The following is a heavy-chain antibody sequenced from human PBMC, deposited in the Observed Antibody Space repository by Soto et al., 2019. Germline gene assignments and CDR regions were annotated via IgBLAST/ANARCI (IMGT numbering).Heavy chain of an antibody. CDR2: IYYTGST. Sequence: QVQLQESGPGLVKPSETLSLTCTVSGGSVSSDTYYWSWIRQPPGKGLEWIGYIYYTGSTNYNSSLKSRVTMSVDLSKNHFSLKLSSVTAADTAVYYCARIVTTMSDAFDLWGQGTMVTVSS. V-gene: IGHV4-61*01. D-gene: IGHD2-21*02. CDR1: GGSVSSDTYY. J-gene: IGHJ3*01. CDR3: ARIVTTMSDAFDL.